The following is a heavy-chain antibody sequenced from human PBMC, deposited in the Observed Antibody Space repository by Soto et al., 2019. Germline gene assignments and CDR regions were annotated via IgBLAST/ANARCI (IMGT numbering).Heavy chain of an antibody. D-gene: IGHD1-7*01. V-gene: IGHV3-33*01. CDR2: IWYDGSNK. Sequence: QVQLVESGGGVVQPGRSLRLSCAASGFTFSSYGMHWVRQAPGKGLEWVAVIWYDGSNKYYADSVKGRFTISRDNSKNTLDLQMNSLRAEDTAVYYCARVEWETGTGDYWGQGTLVTVSS. CDR1: GFTFSSYG. CDR3: ARVEWETGTGDY. J-gene: IGHJ4*02.